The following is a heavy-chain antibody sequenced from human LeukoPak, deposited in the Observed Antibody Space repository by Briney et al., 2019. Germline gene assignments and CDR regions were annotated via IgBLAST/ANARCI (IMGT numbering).Heavy chain of an antibody. V-gene: IGHV1-69*01. CDR2: IIPIFGTA. J-gene: IGHJ4*02. CDR3: ARVIASSGWYSGHFDY. Sequence: ASVKVSCKASGGTFSSYAISWVRQAPGQGLEWMGGIIPIFGTANYAQKFQGRVTITADESTSTAYMELSSLRSEDTAVYYCARVIASSGWYSGHFDYWGQGTLVTVSS. CDR1: GGTFSSYA. D-gene: IGHD6-19*01.